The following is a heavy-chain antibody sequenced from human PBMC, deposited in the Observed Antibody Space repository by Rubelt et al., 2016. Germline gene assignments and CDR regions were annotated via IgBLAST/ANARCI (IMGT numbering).Heavy chain of an antibody. D-gene: IGHD2-8*01. CDR3: ARAPRNGFYFDH. V-gene: IGHV3-53*01. Sequence: EVQLVESGGGLIHPGGSLTHSCAASGFSVSSHYMTWVRQAPGKGLEWVSIMYRSGNTYYADSVEGRFTLSRDNSENSFILQMNSLKAEDTAVYFCARAPRNGFYFDHWGQGTPVTVSP. CDR1: GFSVSSHY. CDR2: MYRSGNT. J-gene: IGHJ4*02.